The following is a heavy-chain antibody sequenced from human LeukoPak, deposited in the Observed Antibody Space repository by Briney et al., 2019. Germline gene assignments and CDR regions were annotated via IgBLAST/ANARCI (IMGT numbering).Heavy chain of an antibody. J-gene: IGHJ4*02. V-gene: IGHV3-7*01. D-gene: IGHD2-8*01. CDR2: IKQNGSEE. CDR1: GFTFSHYW. Sequence: PGGSLRLSCAASGFTFSHYWMSWVRQAPGKGLEWVANIKQNGSEETYIDSVKGRFTISRDNAKNSLYLQMNSLRAEDTAVYYCADPGVGYWGQGTLVTVSS. CDR3: ADPGVGY.